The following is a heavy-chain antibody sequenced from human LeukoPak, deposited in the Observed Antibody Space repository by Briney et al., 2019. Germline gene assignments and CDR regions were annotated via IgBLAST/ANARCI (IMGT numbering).Heavy chain of an antibody. V-gene: IGHV3-11*01. Sequence: GGSLRLSCAASGFTFSDYYMSWIRQAPGKGLEWVSYISSSGSTIYYADSVKGRFTISRDNAKNSLYLQMNSLRAEDTAVYYCARGRSRYSSSWYQEDYYYGMDVWGQGTTVTVSS. D-gene: IGHD6-13*01. J-gene: IGHJ6*02. CDR1: GFTFSDYY. CDR2: ISSSGSTI. CDR3: ARGRSRYSSSWYQEDYYYGMDV.